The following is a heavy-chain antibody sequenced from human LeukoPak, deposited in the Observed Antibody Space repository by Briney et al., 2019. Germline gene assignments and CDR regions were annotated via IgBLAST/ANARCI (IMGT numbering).Heavy chain of an antibody. V-gene: IGHV4-31*03. Sequence: SETLSLTCTVSGGSINSGGYYWSWIRQHPGKGLEWIGYIYYSGSTYYNPSLKSRVTISVDTSKNQFSLKLSSVTAADTAVYYCARLRGDYYDSSGPPGYYFDYWGQGTLVTVSS. J-gene: IGHJ4*02. CDR3: ARLRGDYYDSSGPPGYYFDY. D-gene: IGHD3-22*01. CDR2: IYYSGST. CDR1: GGSINSGGYY.